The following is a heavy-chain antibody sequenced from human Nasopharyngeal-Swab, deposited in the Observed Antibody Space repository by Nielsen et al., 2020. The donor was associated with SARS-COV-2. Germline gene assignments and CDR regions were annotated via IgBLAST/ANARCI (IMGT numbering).Heavy chain of an antibody. J-gene: IGHJ4*02. V-gene: IGHV1-2*02. CDR3: ARGTYYYDSSGYYIDY. CDR1: GYTFTSYD. Sequence: ASVKVSCKASGYTFTSYDINWVRQATGQGLEWMGWMNPNSGGTNYAQKFQGRVTMTRDTSISTAYMELSRLRSDDTAVYYCARGTYYYDSSGYYIDYWGQGTLVTVSS. CDR2: MNPNSGGT. D-gene: IGHD3-22*01.